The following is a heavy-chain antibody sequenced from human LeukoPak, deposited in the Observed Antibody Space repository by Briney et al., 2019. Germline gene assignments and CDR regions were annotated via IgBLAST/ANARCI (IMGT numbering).Heavy chain of an antibody. CDR3: ARDYTGYFP. J-gene: IGHJ5*02. V-gene: IGHV3-7*03. CDR1: GLSFSSYW. Sequence: PGGSLRLSCAAAGLSFSSYWMSWFRQAPGKGLEWVANIKQDGSEKYHVDSVKGRFTISRDNAKNSLYLQMNSLRAEDTAVYYCARDYTGYFPWGQGTLVIVSS. CDR2: IKQDGSEK. D-gene: IGHD3-9*01.